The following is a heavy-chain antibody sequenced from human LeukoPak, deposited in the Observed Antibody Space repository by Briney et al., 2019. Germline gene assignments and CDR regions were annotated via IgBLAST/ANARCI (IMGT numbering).Heavy chain of an antibody. Sequence: ASVKVSCKASGGTFSSYAISWVRQAPGQGLEWMGWISAYNGNTNYAQKLQGRVTMTTDTSTSTAYMELRSLRSDDTAVYYCARGTYYYGSGSYSFGYWGQGTLVTVSS. D-gene: IGHD3-10*01. V-gene: IGHV1-18*01. CDR3: ARGTYYYGSGSYSFGY. CDR2: ISAYNGNT. J-gene: IGHJ4*02. CDR1: GGTFSSYA.